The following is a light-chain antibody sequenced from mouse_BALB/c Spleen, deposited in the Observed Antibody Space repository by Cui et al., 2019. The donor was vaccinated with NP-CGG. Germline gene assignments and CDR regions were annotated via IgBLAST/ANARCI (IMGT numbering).Light chain of an antibody. CDR3: ALWYSNHWV. Sequence: QSVVTQQSSPTTSPGETVTLTCRSSTGAVTTSNYANWVQEKPDHLFTGLIGGTNNRAPGVPARFSGSLIGDKAVLTITGAQTEDEARYFCALWYSNHWVFGGGTKLTVL. CDR1: TGAVTTSNY. J-gene: IGLJ1*01. V-gene: IGLV1*01. CDR2: GTN.